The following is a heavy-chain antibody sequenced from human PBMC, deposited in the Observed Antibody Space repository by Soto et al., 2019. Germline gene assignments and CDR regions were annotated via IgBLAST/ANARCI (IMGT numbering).Heavy chain of an antibody. D-gene: IGHD3-22*01. V-gene: IGHV4-31*03. J-gene: IGHJ3*02. CDR1: GGSISSGGYY. CDR3: ARDSAPYDSSGYYGSAFDI. Sequence: SETLSLTCTVSGGSISSGGYYWSWIRQHPGKGLEWIGYIYYSGSTYYNPSLKSRVTIAVDTSKNQLSLKLSAVTAADTAVYYCARDSAPYDSSGYYGSAFDIWGQGTMVTVSS. CDR2: IYYSGST.